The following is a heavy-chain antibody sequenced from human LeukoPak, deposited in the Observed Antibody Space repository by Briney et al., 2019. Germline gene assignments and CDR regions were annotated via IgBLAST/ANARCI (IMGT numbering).Heavy chain of an antibody. CDR1: GYTFTGYY. J-gene: IGHJ5*02. V-gene: IGHV1-2*02. Sequence: ASVKVSCKASGYTFTGYYMHWVRQAPGQGLEWMGWINPNSGGTNYAQKFQGRVAVTRDTSISTAYMELSRLRSDDTAVYYCAREMREVVPAAISNWFDPWGQGTLVTVSS. CDR3: AREMREVVPAAISNWFDP. CDR2: INPNSGGT. D-gene: IGHD2-2*01.